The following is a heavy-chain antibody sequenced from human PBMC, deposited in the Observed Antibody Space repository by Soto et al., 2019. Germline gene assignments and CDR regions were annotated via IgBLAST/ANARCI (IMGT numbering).Heavy chain of an antibody. Sequence: ASVKVSCKASGYTFPGNYMHWVRQAPGQGLEWMALINPTSGGTTYAQKFQGRVTMTWDTSISTAYMELSRLRSDDTAIYYSARCYCSRSGCSHYSDYWG. CDR2: INPTSGGT. V-gene: IGHV1-2*02. D-gene: IGHD2-2*01. CDR3: ARCYCSRSGCSHYSDY. J-gene: IGHJ4*01. CDR1: GYTFPGNY.